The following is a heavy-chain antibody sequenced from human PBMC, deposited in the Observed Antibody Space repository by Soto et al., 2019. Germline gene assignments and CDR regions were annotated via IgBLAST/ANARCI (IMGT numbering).Heavy chain of an antibody. CDR3: ARAGIVGAPVGY. V-gene: IGHV4-30-4*01. CDR1: GGSISSGDYY. Sequence: ASETLSLTCTVSGGSISSGDYYWSWIRQPPGKGLEWIGYIYYSGSTYYNPSLKSRVTISVDTSKNQFSLKLSSVTAADTAVYYCARAGIVGAPVGYWGQGTLVTVS. CDR2: IYYSGST. D-gene: IGHD1-26*01. J-gene: IGHJ4*02.